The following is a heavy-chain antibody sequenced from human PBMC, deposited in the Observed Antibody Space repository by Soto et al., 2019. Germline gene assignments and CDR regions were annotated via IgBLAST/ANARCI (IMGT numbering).Heavy chain of an antibody. CDR1: GFTFRSYG. V-gene: IGHV3-30*18. Sequence: GGSLRLSCAASGFTFRSYGMHWVRQAPGKGLDWVAIISYDGSSEYYADSVRGRFTISRDNSRNTLYLQMNSLRAEDTAVYYCAEDRAVLTTMTHYFDSWGQGTLVTVSS. CDR3: AEDRAVLTTMTHYFDS. CDR2: ISYDGSSE. D-gene: IGHD4-17*01. J-gene: IGHJ4*02.